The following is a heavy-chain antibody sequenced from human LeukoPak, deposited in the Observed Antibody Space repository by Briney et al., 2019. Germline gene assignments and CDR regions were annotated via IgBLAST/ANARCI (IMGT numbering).Heavy chain of an antibody. V-gene: IGHV4-34*09. D-gene: IGHD4-23*01. Sequence: SQTLSLTCGVSGGSLSFYYWSWIRQSPGKGLEWIAEISQNGDSNYNMSLKSRVTISVDTSKNQFSLRLSSVTAADTAVYYCARGFWDYGGICDYWGQGTLVTVSS. CDR1: GGSLSFYY. J-gene: IGHJ4*02. CDR2: ISQNGDS. CDR3: ARGFWDYGGICDY.